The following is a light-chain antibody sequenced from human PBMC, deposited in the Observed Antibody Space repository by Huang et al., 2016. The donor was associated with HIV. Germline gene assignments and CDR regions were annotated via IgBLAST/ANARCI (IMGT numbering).Light chain of an antibody. CDR2: DAS. Sequence: EIVLTQSPGTLSLSPGERATLSCRASQIVSSSYLALDQQKPCQAPRLLIYDASSRATGISDRFSGSGSGTDFSLTINRLEPEDFAVYYCQQYGSSPVTFGGGTKVEIK. J-gene: IGKJ4*01. CDR1: QIVSSSY. V-gene: IGKV3-20*01. CDR3: QQYGSSPVT.